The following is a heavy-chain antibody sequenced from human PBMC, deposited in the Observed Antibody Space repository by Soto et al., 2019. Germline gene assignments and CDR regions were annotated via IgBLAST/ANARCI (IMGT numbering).Heavy chain of an antibody. V-gene: IGHV1-2*02. CDR3: AREGGAAPGARREWYLDL. J-gene: IGHJ2*01. CDR2: INPHTGDT. D-gene: IGHD6-25*01. CDR1: GYTLTDYY. Sequence: QVHLVQSGAEVKKPGASVTVSCKTSGYTLTDYYMHWVRQAPGQGLEWMAWINPHTGDTGIAERFHGRVTTTRDTSTNAALMALTSLPSDDTAIYFCAREGGAAPGARREWYLDLWGRGSLVTVSS.